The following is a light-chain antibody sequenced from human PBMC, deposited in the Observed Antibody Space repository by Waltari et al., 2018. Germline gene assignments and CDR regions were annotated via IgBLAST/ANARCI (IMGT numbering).Light chain of an antibody. CDR1: QRISSY. CDR3: QQSYSTRYT. Sequence: DIQMTQSPSSLSASVGDRVTITCRASQRISSYLNWYQQKPGKAPNLLIYAASSLQSGVPSRFSCSGSGTDFTLTISSLQPEDFASYYCQQSYSTRYTFGQGTKLEIK. V-gene: IGKV1-39*01. J-gene: IGKJ2*01. CDR2: AAS.